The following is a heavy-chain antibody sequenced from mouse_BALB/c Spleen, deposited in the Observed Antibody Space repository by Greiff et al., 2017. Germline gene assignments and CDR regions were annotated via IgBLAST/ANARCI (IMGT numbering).Heavy chain of an antibody. CDR3: ARYGKRAMDY. CDR1: GFTFSSFG. D-gene: IGHD2-1*01. Sequence: EVKLVESGGGLVQPGGSRKLSCAASGFTFSSFGMHWVRQAPEKGLEWVAYISSGSSTIYYADTVKGRFTISRDNPKKTLFLQMTSLRSEDTAMYYCARYGKRAMDYWGQGTSVTVSS. V-gene: IGHV5-17*02. CDR2: ISSGSSTI. J-gene: IGHJ4*01.